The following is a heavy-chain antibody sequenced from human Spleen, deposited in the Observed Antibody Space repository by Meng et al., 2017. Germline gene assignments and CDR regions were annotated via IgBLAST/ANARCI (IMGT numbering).Heavy chain of an antibody. CDR3: AKDRPSLDV. V-gene: IGHV3-23*01. J-gene: IGHJ6*02. D-gene: IGHD6-6*01. CDR1: GFTFSDYY. CDR2: TSASGGQA. Sequence: GESLKISCAASGFTFSDYYMSWIRQAPGKGLEYVSGTSASGGQAYYADSVEGRFIMSRDNSKNMLYLQMNNVRAEDTAVYYCAKDRPSLDVWGQGTTVTVSS.